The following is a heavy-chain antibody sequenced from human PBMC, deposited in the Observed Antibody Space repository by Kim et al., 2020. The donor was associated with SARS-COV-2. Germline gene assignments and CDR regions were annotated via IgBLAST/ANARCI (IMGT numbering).Heavy chain of an antibody. CDR1: GGSISSSNW. Sequence: SETLSLTCAVSGGSISSSNWWSWVRQPPGKGLEWIGEIYHSGSTNYNPSLKSRVTISVDKSKNQFSLKLSSVTAADTAVYYCARGEVDTAMVTYGMDVWGQGTTVTVSS. V-gene: IGHV4-4*02. CDR3: ARGEVDTAMVTYGMDV. J-gene: IGHJ6*02. CDR2: IYHSGST. D-gene: IGHD5-18*01.